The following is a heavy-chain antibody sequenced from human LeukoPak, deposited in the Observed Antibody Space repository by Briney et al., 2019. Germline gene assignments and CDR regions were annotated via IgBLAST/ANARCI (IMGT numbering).Heavy chain of an antibody. CDR2: ISGSSSTI. Sequence: PGGSLRLSCAASGFTFSSYSMNWVRQAPGKGLEWVSYISGSSSTIYYADSVKGRFTISRDNAKNSLYLQMNSLRDEDTAVYYCARDKGIQLWLPAYYFDYWGQGTLVTVSS. CDR1: GFTFSSYS. V-gene: IGHV3-48*02. J-gene: IGHJ4*02. D-gene: IGHD5-18*01. CDR3: ARDKGIQLWLPAYYFDY.